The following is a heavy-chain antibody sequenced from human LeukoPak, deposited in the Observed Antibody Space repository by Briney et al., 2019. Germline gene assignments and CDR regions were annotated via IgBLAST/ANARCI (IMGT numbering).Heavy chain of an antibody. D-gene: IGHD6-13*01. J-gene: IGHJ4*02. CDR3: AKGLYSTWYREPIDY. Sequence: GGSLRLSCAASGFTVTSNYMSWVRQAPGKGLEWVSRISGSGGSTYYADSVKGRFTISRDNSKNTLYLQMNSLRAEDTAVYYCAKGLYSTWYREPIDYWGQGTLVTVSS. CDR1: GFTVTSNY. CDR2: ISGSGGST. V-gene: IGHV3-23*01.